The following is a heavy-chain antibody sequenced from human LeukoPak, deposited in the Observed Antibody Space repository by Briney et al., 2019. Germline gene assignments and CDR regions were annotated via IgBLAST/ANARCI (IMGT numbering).Heavy chain of an antibody. CDR3: ARDQTIVATILDYYYGMDV. V-gene: IGHV3-30-3*01. J-gene: IGHJ6*02. Sequence: GGSLRLSCAASGFTFSSYRMHWVRQVPGKGLEWVAVISHDGSNKYYADSVKGRFTISRDNSKNTLYLQMNSLGAEDTAVYYCARDQTIVATILDYYYGMDVWGQGTTVTVSS. CDR1: GFTFSSYR. CDR2: ISHDGSNK. D-gene: IGHD5-12*01.